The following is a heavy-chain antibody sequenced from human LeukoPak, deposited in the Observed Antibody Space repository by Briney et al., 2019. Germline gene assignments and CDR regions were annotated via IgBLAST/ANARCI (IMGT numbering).Heavy chain of an antibody. Sequence: GGSLRLSCAASGFTFSSYAMHWVRQAPGQGLEGVAVISYDGSNKYYADSVKGRFTISRDNSKNTLYMQMNSMSAEDAAVYYCARDRYCSSTSCYNWFDAWGQGTLVTVSS. D-gene: IGHD2-2*01. V-gene: IGHV3-30-3*01. CDR3: ARDRYCSSTSCYNWFDA. CDR1: GFTFSSYA. CDR2: ISYDGSNK. J-gene: IGHJ5*02.